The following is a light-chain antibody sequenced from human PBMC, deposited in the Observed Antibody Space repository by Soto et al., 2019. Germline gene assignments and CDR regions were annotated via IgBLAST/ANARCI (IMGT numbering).Light chain of an antibody. CDR2: KAS. CDR3: QHYNSYSEA. J-gene: IGKJ1*01. V-gene: IGKV1-5*03. CDR1: QTISSW. Sequence: DIQMTQSPSTLSGSVGDRVTITFLAIQTISSWLAWYQQKPGKAPKLLIYKASTLKSGVPSRFSGSGSGTEFTLTISSLQPDDFATYYCQHYNSYSEAFGQGTKVDIK.